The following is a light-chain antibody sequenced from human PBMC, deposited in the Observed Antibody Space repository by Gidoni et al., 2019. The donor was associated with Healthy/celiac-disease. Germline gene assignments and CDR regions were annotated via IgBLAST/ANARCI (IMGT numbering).Light chain of an antibody. CDR1: QDISNY. V-gene: IGKV1-33*01. Sequence: DTQMTQSPSSLSASVGDRVTITCQASQDISNYLNWYQQKPGKAPKLLIYDASNLETGVPSRFSGSGSGTDFTFTISSLQPEDIATYYCQQYDNLPRVTFGGGTKVEIK. CDR3: QQYDNLPRVT. CDR2: DAS. J-gene: IGKJ4*01.